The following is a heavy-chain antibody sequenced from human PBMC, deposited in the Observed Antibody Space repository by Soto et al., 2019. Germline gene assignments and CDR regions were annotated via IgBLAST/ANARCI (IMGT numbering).Heavy chain of an antibody. CDR3: TKGGYCTSTSCYRGYYYLGLNV. Sequence: PWGALRLSCATSGLTLMRAWMDWFLQAPGKGLEVVGRIGTKADGGTADYAAPVKGRFTISRDDSTDILYLQMNSLKTEDTAVYYCTKGGYCTSTSCYRGYYYLGLNVWGQGTTVTRLL. J-gene: IGHJ6*02. CDR2: IGTKADGGTA. V-gene: IGHV3-15*04. CDR1: GLTLMRAW. D-gene: IGHD2-2*02.